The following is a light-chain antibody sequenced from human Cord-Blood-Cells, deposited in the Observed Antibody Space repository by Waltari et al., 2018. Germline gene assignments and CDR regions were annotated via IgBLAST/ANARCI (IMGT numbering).Light chain of an antibody. Sequence: EIVMTQSPATLPVSQGERATLSCRAGQSVSSNLAWYQQKPGQAPRLLIYGASTRATGIPARFSGSGSGTEFTLTISSLQSEDFAVYYCQQYNNWPPATFGQGTKLEIK. CDR3: QQYNNWPPAT. CDR2: GAS. V-gene: IGKV3-15*01. CDR1: QSVSSN. J-gene: IGKJ2*01.